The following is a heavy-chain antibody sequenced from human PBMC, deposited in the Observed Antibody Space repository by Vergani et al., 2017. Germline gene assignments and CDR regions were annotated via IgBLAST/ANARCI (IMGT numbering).Heavy chain of an antibody. V-gene: IGHV3-30-3*01. CDR2: ISYDGSNK. Sequence: QVQLVESGGGVVQPGRSLRLSCAASGFTFSSYAMHWVRQAPGKGLEWVAVISYDGSNKYYADSVKGRFTISRDNSKNTLYLQMNSLRAEDTAVYYCARGPWPWPKYDMDVWGKGTTVTVSS. J-gene: IGHJ6*03. CDR3: ARGPWPWPKYDMDV. CDR1: GFTFSSYA. D-gene: IGHD5-12*01.